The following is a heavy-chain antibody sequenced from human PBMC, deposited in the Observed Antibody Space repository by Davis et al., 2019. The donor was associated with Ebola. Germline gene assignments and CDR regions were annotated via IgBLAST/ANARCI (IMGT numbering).Heavy chain of an antibody. CDR1: GFTFSTYA. V-gene: IGHV3-49*04. J-gene: IGHJ6*02. Sequence: GGSLRLSCAASGFTFSTYAMSWVRQAPGKGLEWVGFIRSKAYGGTTEYAASVKGRFTISRDDSKSIAYLQMNSLKTEDTAVYYCTRDLKQPPPSYYYGMDVWGQGTTVTVSS. D-gene: IGHD6-13*01. CDR3: TRDLKQPPPSYYYGMDV. CDR2: IRSKAYGGTT.